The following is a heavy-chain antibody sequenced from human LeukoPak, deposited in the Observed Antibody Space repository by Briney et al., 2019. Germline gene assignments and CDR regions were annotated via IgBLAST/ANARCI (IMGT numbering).Heavy chain of an antibody. CDR2: IYSGGST. CDR1: GFTVSSNY. J-gene: IGHJ4*02. D-gene: IGHD6-13*01. CDR3: AGIAAAGGYFEY. Sequence: GGSLRLSFAASGFTVSSNYMSWVRQAPGKGLEWVSVIYSGGSTYYADSVKGRITIARDNPKNTLYLQMNSGRAEDTAVYYCAGIAAAGGYFEYWGQGTLVTVSS. V-gene: IGHV3-66*01.